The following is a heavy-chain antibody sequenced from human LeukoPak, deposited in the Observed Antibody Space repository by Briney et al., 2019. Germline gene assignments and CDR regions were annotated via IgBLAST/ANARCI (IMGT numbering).Heavy chain of an antibody. D-gene: IGHD6-13*01. Sequence: PGGSLRLSCAASGFTFTSYWMHWVRQAPGKGLVWVSRMNTDGSSASYADSVKGRFTISRDSAKNTLYLQMNSLRAEDTAVFYCARGSSSWQQESNYGMDVWGQGTTVTVSS. V-gene: IGHV3-74*01. CDR1: GFTFTSYW. CDR3: ARGSSSWQQESNYGMDV. J-gene: IGHJ6*02. CDR2: MNTDGSSA.